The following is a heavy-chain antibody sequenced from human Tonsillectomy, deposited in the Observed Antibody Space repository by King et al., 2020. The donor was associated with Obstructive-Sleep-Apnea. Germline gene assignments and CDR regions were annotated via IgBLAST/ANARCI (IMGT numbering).Heavy chain of an antibody. D-gene: IGHD3-10*01. V-gene: IGHV3-23*04. CDR3: AKSYYYGSGSYEAFRTTQIDYFDY. Sequence: VQLVESGGGLVQPGGSLRLSCAASGFTFSSYAMSWVRQAPGKGLEWVSAISGSGGSTYYADSVKGRLTISRDNSKNTLYLQMNSLRAEDTAVYYCAKSYYYGSGSYEAFRTTQIDYFDYWGQGTLVTVSS. J-gene: IGHJ4*02. CDR2: ISGSGGST. CDR1: GFTFSSYA.